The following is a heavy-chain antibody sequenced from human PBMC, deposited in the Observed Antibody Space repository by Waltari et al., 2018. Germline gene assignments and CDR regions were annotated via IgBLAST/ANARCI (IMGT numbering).Heavy chain of an antibody. CDR2: ISWNSGIR. Sequence: EVQLVESGGDLIQPGRSLRLSCAASGFPFADSAMLWVRQAPGKGLEWVSSISWNSGIRAYADSVRDRLTISRDNARSSLYLQIDSLRPEDTALYFCARGTVGTVSGGAFDIWGQGTMVTVSS. CDR3: ARGTVGTVSGGAFDI. CDR1: GFPFADSA. V-gene: IGHV3-9*01. D-gene: IGHD2-21*02. J-gene: IGHJ3*02.